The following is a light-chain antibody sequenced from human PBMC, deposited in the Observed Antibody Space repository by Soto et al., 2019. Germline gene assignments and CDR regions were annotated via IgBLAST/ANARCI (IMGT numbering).Light chain of an antibody. V-gene: IGKV1-5*01. CDR3: QQYCTYPWT. J-gene: IGKJ1*01. CDR1: QSISTW. CDR2: DAS. Sequence: DIQLTQSPSTLSASVGDRVSITCRASQSISTWLAWYQQKPGKAPKLLIFDASSLESRVSSRFSGRGSGTQFILTISSLQPDEFATYYCQQYCTYPWTFGQGAKVEFK.